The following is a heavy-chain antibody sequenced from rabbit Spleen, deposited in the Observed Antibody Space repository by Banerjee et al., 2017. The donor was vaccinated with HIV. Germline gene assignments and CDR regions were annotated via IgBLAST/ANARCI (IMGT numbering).Heavy chain of an antibody. J-gene: IGHJ6*01. CDR3: ARGIVYGFAGDTYPPYGMDL. Sequence: QEQLLESGGGLVKPEGSLKLSCTASGFSFSDKAVMCWVRQAPGKGLEWIACINAVTGRAVYASWAKGRFTFSKTSSTTVTLQMTRLTAADTATYFCARGIVYGFAGDTYPPYGMDLWGPGTLVTVS. D-gene: IGHD6-1*01. V-gene: IGHV1S45*01. CDR2: INAVTGRA. CDR1: GFSFSDKAV.